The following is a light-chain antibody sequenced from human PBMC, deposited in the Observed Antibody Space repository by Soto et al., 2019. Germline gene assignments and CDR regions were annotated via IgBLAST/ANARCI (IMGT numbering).Light chain of an antibody. Sequence: DIQMTQSPSTLSATVGDLFTITCRASQSVRSWLAWYQQKPGRAPKFLIYDASSLESGVPSRFSGSGSGTEFTLTISNLQPDDFATYYCQQYDNYPLTFGGGTKVDI. CDR1: QSVRSW. J-gene: IGKJ4*01. CDR2: DAS. CDR3: QQYDNYPLT. V-gene: IGKV1-5*01.